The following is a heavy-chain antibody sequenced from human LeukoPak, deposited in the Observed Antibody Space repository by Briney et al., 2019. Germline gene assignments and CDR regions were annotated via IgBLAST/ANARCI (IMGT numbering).Heavy chain of an antibody. CDR1: GFTFSTYW. D-gene: IGHD3-3*01. CDR3: AKGRIISGVFYYFDY. J-gene: IGHJ4*02. Sequence: GGSLRLSCTGSGFTFSTYWMGWVRQAPGEGLEWVANINQDGSEKYYVDSVKGRFTISRDNAKNSLYLQMNSLRAEDTAIYYCAKGRIISGVFYYFDYWGQGTPVTVSS. V-gene: IGHV3-7*03. CDR2: INQDGSEK.